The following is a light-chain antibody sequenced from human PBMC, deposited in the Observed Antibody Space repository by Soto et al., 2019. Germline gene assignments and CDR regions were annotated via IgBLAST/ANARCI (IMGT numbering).Light chain of an antibody. V-gene: IGLV1-40*01. CDR3: QSYDSSLTGV. CDR1: SSNIGAGYG. Sequence: QSVLTHPPSVSGAPGQRVTISCTGSSSNIGAGYGVHWYQQLPGTAPKLVIYNNNNRPSGVPDRFSGSNSGTSASLAITGLQAEDEADYYCQSYDSSLTGVFGGGTKLTVL. CDR2: NNN. J-gene: IGLJ2*01.